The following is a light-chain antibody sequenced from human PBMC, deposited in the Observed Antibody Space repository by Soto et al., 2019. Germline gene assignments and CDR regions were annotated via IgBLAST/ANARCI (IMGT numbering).Light chain of an antibody. CDR2: GAS. V-gene: IGKV3-15*01. J-gene: IGKJ2*01. CDR1: QSVSSN. Sequence: EIVMTQSPATLSVSPGERATLSCRASQSVSSNLAWYQQKPGQAPRLLIYGASTRATGIPARFSGSGSGTEFTLTISSLQSEDFAVYYCQHYNNWPPYTVGQGTKVEIK. CDR3: QHYNNWPPYT.